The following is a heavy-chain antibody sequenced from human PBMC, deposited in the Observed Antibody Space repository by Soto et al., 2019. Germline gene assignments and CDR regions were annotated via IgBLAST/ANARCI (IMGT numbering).Heavy chain of an antibody. D-gene: IGHD3-10*01. J-gene: IGHJ6*02. CDR3: ARRGAMVRGVPRNYYYGMDV. CDR1: GYTFTSYY. V-gene: IGHV1-46*01. Sequence: ASVKVSCKASGYTFTSYYMHWVRQAPGQGQEWMGIINPSGGSTSYAQKFQGRVTMTRDTSTSTVYMELSSLRSEDTAVYYCARRGAMVRGVPRNYYYGMDVWGQGATVTVSS. CDR2: INPSGGST.